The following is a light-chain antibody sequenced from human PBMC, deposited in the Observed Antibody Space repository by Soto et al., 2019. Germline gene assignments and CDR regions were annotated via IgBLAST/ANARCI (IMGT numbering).Light chain of an antibody. CDR1: QSVSSN. J-gene: IGKJ1*01. V-gene: IGKV3D-15*01. CDR2: GAS. CDR3: QQYNNWPQT. Sequence: EIVMTQSPATLSVSPGERATLSCRASQSVSSNLAWYQQKPGQAPRLLIYGASIRATGIPARFSGSGSGTEFTLTISSLQSEDFAVYYCQQYNNWPQTFVQGTKVDIK.